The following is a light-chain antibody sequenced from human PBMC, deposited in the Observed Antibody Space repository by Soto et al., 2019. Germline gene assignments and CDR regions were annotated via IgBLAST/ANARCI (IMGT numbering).Light chain of an antibody. J-gene: IGKJ2*01. CDR3: QQVYIIPHT. CDR1: QYIGRY. V-gene: IGKV1-39*01. Sequence: DIQMTPSPSSLSASVGDRVTITCRASQYIGRYLNWYQQKPGKAPMLLIYAASTLQSGVPSRFSGSGSGTDFTLTIDGLQPEDFAAYFCQQVYIIPHTFGQGTKLEIK. CDR2: AAS.